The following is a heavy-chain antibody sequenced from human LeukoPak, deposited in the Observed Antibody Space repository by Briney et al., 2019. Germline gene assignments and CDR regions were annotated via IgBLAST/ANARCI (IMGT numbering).Heavy chain of an antibody. D-gene: IGHD1-7*01. CDR1: GFTFGDYA. Sequence: KPGGSLRLSCTASGFTFGDYAMAWFRQAPGKGLEWVGFIRTKADGETTAYAASVKGRFSISRDDSKRIAYLQMNSPKTEDTAVYYCTRDRTIEYWGQGTLVTVSS. V-gene: IGHV3-49*05. CDR2: IRTKADGETT. CDR3: TRDRTIEY. J-gene: IGHJ4*02.